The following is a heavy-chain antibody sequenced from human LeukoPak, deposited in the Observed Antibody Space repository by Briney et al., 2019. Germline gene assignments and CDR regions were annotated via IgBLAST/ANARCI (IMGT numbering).Heavy chain of an antibody. CDR2: IKQDGSEK. CDR3: ARWPKRQLDNYFDY. D-gene: IGHD6-13*01. CDR1: GFTFSSYW. Sequence: GGSLRLSCAASGFTFSSYWMSWVRQAPGKGLEWVANIKQDGSEKYYVDSVKGRFTISRDNAKNSLYLQMNSLRAEDTAVYYCARWPKRQLDNYFDYWGQGTLVTVSS. V-gene: IGHV3-7*01. J-gene: IGHJ4*02.